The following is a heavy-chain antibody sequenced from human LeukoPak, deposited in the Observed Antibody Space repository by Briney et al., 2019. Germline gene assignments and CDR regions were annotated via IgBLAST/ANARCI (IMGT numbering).Heavy chain of an antibody. CDR3: AKDSGQTYYYDSSGYYPPLDYYYMDV. D-gene: IGHD3-22*01. J-gene: IGHJ6*03. CDR1: GFTFSSYG. Sequence: GGSLRLSCAASGFTFSSYGMHWVRQAPGKGLEWVAFIRYDGSNKCYADSVKGRFTISRDNSKNTLYLQMNSLRAEDTAVYYCAKDSGQTYYYDSSGYYPPLDYYYMDVWGKGTTVTVSS. CDR2: IRYDGSNK. V-gene: IGHV3-30*02.